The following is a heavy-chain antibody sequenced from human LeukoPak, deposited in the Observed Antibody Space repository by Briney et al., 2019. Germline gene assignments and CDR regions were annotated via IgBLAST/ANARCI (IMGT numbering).Heavy chain of an antibody. CDR1: GGSISSYY. CDR2: IYYSGSA. D-gene: IGHD6-13*01. J-gene: IGHJ4*02. V-gene: IGHV4-59*08. CDR3: ARTAGPGYFVY. Sequence: SETLSLTCTVSGGSISSYYWSWIRQPPGKGLEWIGNIYYSGSAYYNPSLKSRVTISVDTSKNQFYLKVSSVTAADTAVYYCARTAGPGYFVYWGQGTLVTVSS.